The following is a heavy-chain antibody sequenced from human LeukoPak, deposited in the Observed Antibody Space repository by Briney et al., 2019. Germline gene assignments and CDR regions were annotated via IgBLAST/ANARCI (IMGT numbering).Heavy chain of an antibody. CDR1: GYTFTSYG. CDR3: ARSYGSGSYYASPPVY. J-gene: IGHJ4*02. D-gene: IGHD3-10*01. V-gene: IGHV1-18*01. CDR2: ISAYNGNT. Sequence: GASVKVSCKASGYTFTSYGISWVRQAPGQGLEWMGWISAYNGNTNYAQKLQGRVTMTTDTSTSPAYMELRSLRSDDTAVYYCARSYGSGSYYASPPVYWGQGTLVTVSS.